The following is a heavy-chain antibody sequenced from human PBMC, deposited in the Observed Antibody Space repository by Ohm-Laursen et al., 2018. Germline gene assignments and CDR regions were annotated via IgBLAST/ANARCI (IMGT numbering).Heavy chain of an antibody. D-gene: IGHD3-22*01. CDR3: AKDKAMIDPNAILDI. V-gene: IGHV3-9*01. J-gene: IGHJ3*02. Sequence: SLRLSCAASGFTFDDYAMHWVRQAPGKGLEWVSGISWNSGSIGYVDSVKGRFTISRDNAKNSLYLQMNSLRAEDTALYYCAKDKAMIDPNAILDIWGQGTMVTVSS. CDR2: ISWNSGSI. CDR1: GFTFDDYA.